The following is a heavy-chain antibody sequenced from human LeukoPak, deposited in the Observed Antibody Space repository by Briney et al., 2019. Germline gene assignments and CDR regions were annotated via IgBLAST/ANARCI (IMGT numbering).Heavy chain of an antibody. D-gene: IGHD2-2*02. J-gene: IGHJ5*02. Sequence: GGSLRLSCAASGFTFSSYNMNWVRQAPGKGLEWVGRIKSKTDGGTTDYAAPVKGRFTISRDDSKNTLYLQMNSLKTEDTAVYYCARYCSTTSCYKPPWGQGTLVTVSS. V-gene: IGHV3-15*01. CDR2: IKSKTDGGTT. CDR3: ARYCSTTSCYKPP. CDR1: GFTFSSYN.